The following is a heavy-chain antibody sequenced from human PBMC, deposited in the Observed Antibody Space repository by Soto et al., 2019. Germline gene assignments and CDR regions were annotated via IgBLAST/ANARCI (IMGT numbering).Heavy chain of an antibody. Sequence: SQTLSLTCAISGDSVSSNSAAWNWIRQSPSRGLEWLGRTYYRSKWYNDYAVSVKSRTTINPDTSKNQFSLQLNSVTPEDTAVYYCARGTQTWIQLWSATYDYYYGMDVWGQGTTVTVSS. CDR3: ARGTQTWIQLWSATYDYYYGMDV. CDR1: GDSVSSNSAA. J-gene: IGHJ6*02. D-gene: IGHD5-18*01. CDR2: TYYRSKWYN. V-gene: IGHV6-1*01.